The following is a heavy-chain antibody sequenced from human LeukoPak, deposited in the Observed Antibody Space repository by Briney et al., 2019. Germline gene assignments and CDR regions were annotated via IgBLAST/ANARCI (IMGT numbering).Heavy chain of an antibody. Sequence: GGSLRLACAASGFTFSSYSVNWVRQAPGKGLEWVSSISSSSSYIYYADSVKGRFTISRDNAKNSLYLQMNSLRAEDTAVYYCARGTTATTLHLDYWGQGTLVTVSS. J-gene: IGHJ4*02. D-gene: IGHD4-17*01. CDR2: ISSSSSYI. CDR3: ARGTTATTLHLDY. CDR1: GFTFSSYS. V-gene: IGHV3-21*01.